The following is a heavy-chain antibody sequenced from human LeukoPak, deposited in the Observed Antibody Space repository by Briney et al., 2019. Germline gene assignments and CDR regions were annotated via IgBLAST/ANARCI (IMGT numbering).Heavy chain of an antibody. Sequence: ASVKVSCKASGYTFTSYDINWVRQATGQGLEWMGWINPNSGNTGYAQKFQGRVTMTRNTSISTAYMELSSLRSEDTAVYYCARVEDYGDFADYWGQGTLVTVSP. CDR3: ARVEDYGDFADY. CDR2: INPNSGNT. J-gene: IGHJ4*02. D-gene: IGHD4-17*01. CDR1: GYTFTSYD. V-gene: IGHV1-8*01.